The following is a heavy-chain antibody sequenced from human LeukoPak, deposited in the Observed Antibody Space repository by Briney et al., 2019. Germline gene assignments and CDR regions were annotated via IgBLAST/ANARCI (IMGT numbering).Heavy chain of an antibody. Sequence: SETLSLTCTVSGGSISSYYWSWIRQPPGKGLEWIGYIYYSGSTNYSPSLKSRATISVDTSKNQFSLKLSSVTAADTAVYYCAREDGSSWYYFDYWGQGTLVTVSS. V-gene: IGHV4-59*01. J-gene: IGHJ4*02. CDR1: GGSISSYY. CDR2: IYYSGST. CDR3: AREDGSSWYYFDY. D-gene: IGHD6-13*01.